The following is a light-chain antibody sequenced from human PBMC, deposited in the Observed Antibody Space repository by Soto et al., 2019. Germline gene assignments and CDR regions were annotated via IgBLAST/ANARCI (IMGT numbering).Light chain of an antibody. V-gene: IGKV3D-20*02. CDR3: QQRSNWPGT. Sequence: DSVLTQSPGTLSLSPGQRATVSCRASRTVSRSSLAWYQQKPGQAPRLLIYDASNRATGIPARFSGSGSGTDFTLTISSLEPEDFAVYYCQQRSNWPGTFGQGTRWIS. CDR1: RTVSRSS. CDR2: DAS. J-gene: IGKJ1*01.